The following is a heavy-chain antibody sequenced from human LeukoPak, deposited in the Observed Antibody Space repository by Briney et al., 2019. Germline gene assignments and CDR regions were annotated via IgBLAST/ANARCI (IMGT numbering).Heavy chain of an antibody. CDR2: MSNDGSMK. Sequence: AGGSLRLSCAASGFTFSTHSMHWVRQAPGKGLDRVAVMSNDGSMKYYADSVKGRFTISRDNSKNTLYLQMNSLRAEDTAVYYCSTEAVVTVTGFDSWGQGTLVTVSS. V-gene: IGHV3-30-3*01. CDR1: GFTFSTHS. D-gene: IGHD2-15*01. J-gene: IGHJ4*02. CDR3: STEAVVTVTGFDS.